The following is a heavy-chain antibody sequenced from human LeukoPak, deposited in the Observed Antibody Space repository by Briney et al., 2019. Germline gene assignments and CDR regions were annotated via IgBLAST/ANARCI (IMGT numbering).Heavy chain of an antibody. CDR3: AKASGRYCSSTRCQAPLDY. CDR1: GFTFSSYA. CDR2: ISGSGGGT. Sequence: GGSLRLSCAASGFTFSSYAMSWVRQAPGKGLEWVSAISGSGGGTYYADSVRGRFTISRDNSKNTLYLEMNSLRDEDTAVYYCAKASGRYCSSTRCQAPLDYWGQGTLVTVSS. J-gene: IGHJ4*02. V-gene: IGHV3-23*01. D-gene: IGHD2-2*01.